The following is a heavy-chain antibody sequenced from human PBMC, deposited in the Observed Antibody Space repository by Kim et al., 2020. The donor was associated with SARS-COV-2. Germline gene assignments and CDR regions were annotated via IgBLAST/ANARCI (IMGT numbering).Heavy chain of an antibody. CDR3: AKDHGWFDP. CDR2: IYSGGSST. Sequence: GGSLRLSCAASGFTFSSYAMSWVRQAPGKGLEWVSVIYSGGSSTYYADSVKGRFTISRDNSKNTLYLQMNSLRAEDTAVYYCAKDHGWFDPWGQGTLVTVSS. J-gene: IGHJ5*02. CDR1: GFTFSSYA. V-gene: IGHV3-23*03.